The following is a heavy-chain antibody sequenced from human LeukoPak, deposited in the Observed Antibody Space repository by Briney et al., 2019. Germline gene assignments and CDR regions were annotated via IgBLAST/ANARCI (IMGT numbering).Heavy chain of an antibody. CDR3: AKDSRWLQLYIRGCYFDH. D-gene: IGHD5-24*01. J-gene: IGHJ4*02. CDR2: LSWNSGSM. Sequence: GRSLRLSCEGSGYDFDNYAMHWVRQAPGKGLELVAGLSWNSGSMGHADSVKGRFTISRDNAKNSLYLQMNSLRTEDTALYYCAKDSRWLQLYIRGCYFDHWGLGTLVSVST. V-gene: IGHV3-9*01. CDR1: GYDFDNYA.